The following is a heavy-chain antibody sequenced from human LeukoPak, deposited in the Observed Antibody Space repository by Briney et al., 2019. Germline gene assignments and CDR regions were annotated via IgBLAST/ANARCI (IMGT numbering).Heavy chain of an antibody. D-gene: IGHD6-19*01. CDR2: ISAYNGNA. CDR3: AKDQTAVAGKAVDY. Sequence: ASVKVSCKASGYTFTTYGVSWVRQAPGQGLEWMGWISAYNGNANYAQKLQGRVTMTTDTSTSTASMALRNPKSDDTAVYYCAKDQTAVAGKAVDYWGQGTLVTVSS. CDR1: GYTFTTYG. V-gene: IGHV1-18*01. J-gene: IGHJ4*02.